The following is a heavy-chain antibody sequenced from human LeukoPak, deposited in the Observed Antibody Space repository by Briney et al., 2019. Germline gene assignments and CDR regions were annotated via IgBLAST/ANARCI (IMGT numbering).Heavy chain of an antibody. CDR3: ARAFLSFPGIAAADAPNFQH. CDR2: ISAYNGNT. V-gene: IGHV1-18*01. D-gene: IGHD6-13*01. Sequence: ASVKVSCKASGYTFTSYGISWVRQAPGQGLEWMGWISAYNGNTNYAQKLQGRVTMTTDTSTSTAYMELRSLRSDDTAVYYCARAFLSFPGIAAADAPNFQHWGQGTLVTVSS. CDR1: GYTFTSYG. J-gene: IGHJ1*01.